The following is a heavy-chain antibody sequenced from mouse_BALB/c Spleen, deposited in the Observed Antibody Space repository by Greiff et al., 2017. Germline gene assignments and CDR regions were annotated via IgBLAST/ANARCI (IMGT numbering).Heavy chain of an antibody. CDR3: ARSGHYGYDRAMDY. Sequence: DVMLVESGGGLVQPGGSRKLSCAASGFTFSSFGMHWVRQAPEKGLEWVAYISSGSSTIYYADTVKGRFTISRDNPKNTLFLQMTSLRSEDTAMYYCARSGHYGYDRAMDYWGQGTSVTVSS. CDR1: GFTFSSFG. V-gene: IGHV5-17*02. J-gene: IGHJ4*01. D-gene: IGHD2-2*01. CDR2: ISSGSSTI.